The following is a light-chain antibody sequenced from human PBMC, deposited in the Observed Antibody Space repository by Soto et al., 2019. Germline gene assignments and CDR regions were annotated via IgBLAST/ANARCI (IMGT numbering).Light chain of an antibody. Sequence: EIVSTQSPGTLSLSPGERATLSCRASQSVSSSSLAWYQQKRGRAPRLLIYGASSRATGVPDRFSGSGSGTDFTLTISRLEPEDLAVYYCQQYGSAPWTFGQGTKVDLK. CDR2: GAS. CDR1: QSVSSSS. J-gene: IGKJ1*01. V-gene: IGKV3-20*01. CDR3: QQYGSAPWT.